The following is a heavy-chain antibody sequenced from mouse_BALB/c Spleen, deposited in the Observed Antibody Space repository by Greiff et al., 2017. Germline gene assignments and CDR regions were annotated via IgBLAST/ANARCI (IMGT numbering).Heavy chain of an antibody. CDR1: GYSFTGYY. D-gene: IGHD4-1*01. V-gene: IGHV1-31*01. CDR2: INPYNGAT. J-gene: IGHJ4*01. Sequence: VQLQQSGPELVKPGASVKISCKASGYSFTGYYMHWVKQSHVKSLEWIGRINPYNGATSYNQNFKDKASLTVDKSSSTAYMELHSLTSEDSAVYYCARVKLGGAMDYWGQGTSVTVSS. CDR3: ARVKLGGAMDY.